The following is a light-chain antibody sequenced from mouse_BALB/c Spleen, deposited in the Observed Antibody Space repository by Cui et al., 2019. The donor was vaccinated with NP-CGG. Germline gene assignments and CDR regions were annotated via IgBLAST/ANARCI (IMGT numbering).Light chain of an antibody. J-gene: IGLJ1*01. V-gene: IGLV1*01. CDR1: TGAVTTSND. CDR3: ALWYSNHWV. Sequence: QAVVTQESALTTSPGETVTLTCRSNTGAVTTSNDANWVQEKPDHLFTGLIGGTNNRAPGVPARFSSSLIGDKATLTITGAQTEDEAIYFCALWYSNHWVFGGGTKLTVL. CDR2: GTN.